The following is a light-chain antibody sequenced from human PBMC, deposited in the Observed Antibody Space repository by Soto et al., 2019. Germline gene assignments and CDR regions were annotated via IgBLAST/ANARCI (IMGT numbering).Light chain of an antibody. CDR2: GAS. CDR3: QQYGSSPKT. Sequence: EIVLTQSPGTLSLSPGERATLSRRASQSVSSSYLAWYQQKPGQAPRLLIYGASSRATGIPDRFSGSGSGTDFTLTISRLEPEDFAVSYCQQYGSSPKTFGQRIKVDIK. CDR1: QSVSSSY. V-gene: IGKV3-20*01. J-gene: IGKJ1*01.